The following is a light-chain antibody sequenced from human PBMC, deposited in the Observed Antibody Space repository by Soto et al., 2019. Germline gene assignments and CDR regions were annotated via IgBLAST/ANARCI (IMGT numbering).Light chain of an antibody. J-gene: IGKJ5*01. CDR3: QQYGGSPRIT. CDR1: ERLSSVY. Sequence: EIVLTQSPGTLSLSPGERPTLSCRASERLSSVYLAWYQQRPGQPPXLXXYGASNRATGIPDRFSGSGSGTEFTLIINRLEPDDVLIYYCQQYGGSPRITFGQGTRLEIK. V-gene: IGKV3-20*01. CDR2: GAS.